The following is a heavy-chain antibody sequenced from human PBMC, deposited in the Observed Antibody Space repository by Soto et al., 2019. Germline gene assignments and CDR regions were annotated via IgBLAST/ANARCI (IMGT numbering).Heavy chain of an antibody. V-gene: IGHV1-8*01. CDR3: ARTNGDFDY. Sequence: ASVKVSCKTSGYTFSSYDINWLRQVTGQGLEWMGWMNPNSGYTGYAQKFQGRLTMTRDSSIRTAYMELSSLRSEDTAVYYCARTNGDFDYWGQGTLVTVSS. CDR1: GYTFSSYD. J-gene: IGHJ4*02. D-gene: IGHD2-8*01. CDR2: MNPNSGYT.